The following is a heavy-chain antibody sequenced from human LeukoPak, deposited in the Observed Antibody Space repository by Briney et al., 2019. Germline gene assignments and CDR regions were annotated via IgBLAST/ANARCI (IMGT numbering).Heavy chain of an antibody. CDR2: ISYDGSNK. V-gene: IGHV3-30*18. J-gene: IGHJ6*02. CDR1: GFTSSSYG. CDR3: AKDFFEGIVGAPSYYYGMDV. Sequence: GRSLRLSCAASGFTSSSYGMHWVRQAPGKGLEWVAVISYDGSNKYYADSVKGRFTISRDNSKNTLYLQMNSLRAEDTAVYYCAKDFFEGIVGAPSYYYGMDVWGQGTTVTVSS. D-gene: IGHD1-26*01.